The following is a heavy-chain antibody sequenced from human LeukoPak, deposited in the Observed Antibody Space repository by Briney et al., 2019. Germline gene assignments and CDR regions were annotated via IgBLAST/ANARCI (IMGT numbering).Heavy chain of an antibody. V-gene: IGHV4-61*05. J-gene: IGHJ6*02. CDR3: ARHTDYYGSGSYSYYYYGMDV. Sequence: SETLSLTCTVSGGSISSSSYYWGWIRQPPGKGLEWIGYIYYSGSTNYNPSLKSRVTISVDTSKNQFSLKLSSVTAADTAVYYCARHTDYYGSGSYSYYYYGMDVWGQGTTVTVSS. D-gene: IGHD3-10*01. CDR2: IYYSGST. CDR1: GGSISSSSYY.